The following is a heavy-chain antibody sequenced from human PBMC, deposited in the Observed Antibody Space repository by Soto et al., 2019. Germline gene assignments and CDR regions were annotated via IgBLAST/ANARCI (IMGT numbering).Heavy chain of an antibody. CDR1: GGSISSYY. CDR2: IYYSGST. J-gene: IGHJ4*02. Sequence: SSETLSLTCTVSGGSISSYYWSWIRQPPGKGLEWIGYIYYSGSTNYNPSLKSRVTISVDTSKNQFSLKLSSVTAADTAVYYCVRTIAVAAYDYWGQGTLVTAPQ. CDR3: VRTIAVAAYDY. D-gene: IGHD6-19*01. V-gene: IGHV4-59*08.